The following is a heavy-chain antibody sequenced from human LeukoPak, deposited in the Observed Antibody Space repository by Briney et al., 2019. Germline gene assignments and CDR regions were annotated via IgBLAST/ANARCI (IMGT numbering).Heavy chain of an antibody. V-gene: IGHV4-4*08. CDR3: ARRNDFDI. J-gene: IGHJ3*02. Sequence: SETLSLTCTVSGCSITGYHWSWIRQPPGKGLEWIGYIYSSGSTEYKPSLKSRATISADTSKNQFSLKLASVTAADTAIYYCARRNDFDIWGQGTMVTVSS. CDR2: IYSSGST. CDR1: GCSITGYH.